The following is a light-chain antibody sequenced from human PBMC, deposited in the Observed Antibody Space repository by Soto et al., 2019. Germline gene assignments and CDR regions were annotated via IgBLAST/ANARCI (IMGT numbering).Light chain of an antibody. V-gene: IGKV3-15*01. J-gene: IGKJ1*01. Sequence: EILITQNPATLSVSPGERATFSCRASQSVSSNLAWYQQKPGQAPRLLIYGASIRATGIPARFSGSGSGTEFTLTISSLQSEDFAVYYCQHYNNWPPWTFGQGSKVDIK. CDR2: GAS. CDR1: QSVSSN. CDR3: QHYNNWPPWT.